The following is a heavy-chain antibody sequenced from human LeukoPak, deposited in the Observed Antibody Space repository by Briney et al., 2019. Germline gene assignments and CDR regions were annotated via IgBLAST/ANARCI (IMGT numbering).Heavy chain of an antibody. CDR1: GFTFSSYS. Sequence: GGSLRLSCAASGFTFSSYSMNWVRQAPGKGLEWVSSISSSSSYIYYADSVKGRFTISRDNAKNSLDLQMNSLRAEDTAVYYCATPGVAARDYWGQGTLVTVSS. V-gene: IGHV3-21*01. CDR3: ATPGVAARDY. CDR2: ISSSSSYI. D-gene: IGHD6-6*01. J-gene: IGHJ4*02.